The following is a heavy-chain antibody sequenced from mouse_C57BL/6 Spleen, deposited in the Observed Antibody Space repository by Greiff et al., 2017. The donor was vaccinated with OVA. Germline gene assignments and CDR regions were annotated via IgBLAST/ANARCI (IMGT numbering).Heavy chain of an antibody. CDR1: GYTFTSYW. CDR3: ARGGGAYAMDY. V-gene: IGHV1-61*01. Sequence: VQLQQPGAELVRPGSSVKLSCKASGYTFTSYWMDWVKQRPGQGLEWIGNIYPSDSETHYNQKFKDKATLTVDKSSSTAYMQLSSLTSEDSAVYYCARGGGAYAMDYWGQGTSVTVSS. J-gene: IGHJ4*01. CDR2: IYPSDSET.